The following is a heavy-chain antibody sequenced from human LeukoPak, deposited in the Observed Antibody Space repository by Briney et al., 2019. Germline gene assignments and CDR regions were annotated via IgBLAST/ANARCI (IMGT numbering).Heavy chain of an antibody. CDR1: GFTFSSYA. D-gene: IGHD2-2*01. CDR2: ISYDGSNK. V-gene: IGHV3-30-3*01. J-gene: IGHJ4*02. CDR3: ARDKASSTSYAIDY. Sequence: GGSLRLSCAASGFTFSSYAMHWVRQAPGKGLEWVAVISYDGSNKYYADSVNGRFTISRDNSKNTLYLQMNSLRAEDTAVYYCARDKASSTSYAIDYWGQGTLVTVSS.